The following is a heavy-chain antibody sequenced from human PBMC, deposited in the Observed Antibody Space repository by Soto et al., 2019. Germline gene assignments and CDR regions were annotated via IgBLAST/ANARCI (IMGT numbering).Heavy chain of an antibody. J-gene: IGHJ4*02. CDR3: ARHPPYGSGSYYADY. CDR2: IYPGDSDT. D-gene: IGHD3-10*01. Sequence: PGESLKISCKGSGYSFTSYWIGWVRQMPGKGLEWMGIIYPGDSDTRYSPSFQGQVTISADKSISTAYLQWSSLKASDTAMYYCARHPPYGSGSYYADYWGQGTLVTVSS. V-gene: IGHV5-51*01. CDR1: GYSFTSYW.